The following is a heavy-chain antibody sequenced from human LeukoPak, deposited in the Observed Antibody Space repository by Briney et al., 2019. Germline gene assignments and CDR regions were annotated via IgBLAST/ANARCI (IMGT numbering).Heavy chain of an antibody. Sequence: PGGSLRLSCATSGFTFSSYWMGWVRQAPGKGLEWVANIKQDGSEKYYVDSVKGRFTISRDNAKNSLYLQMNSLRDEDTAVYYCARDRYYSNSSGYCIDYWGQGTLVTVSS. CDR3: ARDRYYSNSSGYCIDY. CDR2: IKQDGSEK. D-gene: IGHD3-22*01. CDR1: GFTFSSYW. V-gene: IGHV3-7*01. J-gene: IGHJ4*02.